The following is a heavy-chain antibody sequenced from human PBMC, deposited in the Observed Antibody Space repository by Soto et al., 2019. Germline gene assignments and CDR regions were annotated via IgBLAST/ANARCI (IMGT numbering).Heavy chain of an antibody. CDR2: ISGSGGST. CDR1: GFTFRNYA. CDR3: AKSVYDFWRTPQGWGYYMDV. J-gene: IGHJ6*03. D-gene: IGHD3-3*01. V-gene: IGHV3-23*01. Sequence: HPGGSLRLSCAASGFTFRNYAMSWARQAPGEGLEWVSAISGSGGSTYYADSVKGRFTISRDNSKNTLYLQMNSLRAEDTAVNYCAKSVYDFWRTPQGWGYYMDVWGKGTTVTVSS.